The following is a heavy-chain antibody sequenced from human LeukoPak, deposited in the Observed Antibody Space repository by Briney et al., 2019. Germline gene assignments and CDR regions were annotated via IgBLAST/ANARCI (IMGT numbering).Heavy chain of an antibody. D-gene: IGHD3/OR15-3a*01. CDR2: VDPEDGET. V-gene: IGHV1-69-2*01. CDR3: ATLYDFWSGYHIDY. Sequence: ASVKISCKASGYTFTDYYMHWVQQAPGKGLEWMGRVDPEDGETIYAEKFQGRVTITADTSTDTAYMELSSLRSEDTAVYYCATLYDFWSGYHIDYWGQGTLVTVSS. CDR1: GYTFTDYY. J-gene: IGHJ4*02.